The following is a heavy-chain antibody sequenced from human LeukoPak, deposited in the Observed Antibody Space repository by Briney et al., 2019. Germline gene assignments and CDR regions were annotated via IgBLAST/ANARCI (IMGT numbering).Heavy chain of an antibody. J-gene: IGHJ6*03. CDR2: ISSSSSLI. CDR3: AKVDRGDYSSSPVPYYNYYMNV. CDR1: GFTFSYYS. V-gene: IGHV3-21*01. D-gene: IGHD6-13*01. Sequence: GGSLRLSCAASGFTFSYYSMNWVRQAPGRGLEWVSCISSSSSLIFYSDSVRGRFTISRDNAKNLLHLHMNSLRVEDTAVYYCAKVDRGDYSSSPVPYYNYYMNVWGKGTTVTVSS.